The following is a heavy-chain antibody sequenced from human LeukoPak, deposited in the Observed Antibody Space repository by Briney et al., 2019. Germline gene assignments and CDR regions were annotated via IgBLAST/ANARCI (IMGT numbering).Heavy chain of an antibody. CDR3: ARAIVGATTYYYYMDV. CDR2: IYTSGST. D-gene: IGHD1-26*01. J-gene: IGHJ6*03. CDR1: GGSISSGSYY. Sequence: SETLSLTCTVSGGSISSGSYYWSWIRQPAGKGLEWIGRIYTSGSTNYNPSLKSRVTISVDTSKNQFSLKLSSVTAADTAVYYCARAIVGATTYYYYMDVWGKGTTVTVSS. V-gene: IGHV4-61*02.